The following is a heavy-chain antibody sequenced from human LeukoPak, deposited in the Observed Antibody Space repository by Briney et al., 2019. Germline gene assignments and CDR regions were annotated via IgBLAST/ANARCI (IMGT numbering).Heavy chain of an antibody. CDR2: ISYDGSNK. CDR3: ASGRRSGSYSYYFDY. CDR1: GFMFSNYG. Sequence: GGSLRLSCAASGFMFSNYGMHWVRQAPGKGLEWAAIISYDGSNKYYADSVKGRFTISRDNSKNTLYLQMDSLRAEDTAVYYCASGRRSGSYSYYFDYWGQGTLVTISS. V-gene: IGHV3-33*01. J-gene: IGHJ4*02. D-gene: IGHD3-10*01.